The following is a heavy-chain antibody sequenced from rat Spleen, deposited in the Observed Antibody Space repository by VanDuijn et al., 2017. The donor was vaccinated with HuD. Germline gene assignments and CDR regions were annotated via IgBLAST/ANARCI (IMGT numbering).Heavy chain of an antibody. CDR2: ICYEGSST. D-gene: IGHD1-3*01. J-gene: IGHJ3*01. CDR3: ARPSYGFPFAY. CDR1: GFTFSDYY. Sequence: EVQLVESGGGLVQPGRSLKLSCAVSGFTFSDYYMAWVRQAPNKGLEWVASICYEGSSTYYRDSVKGRFTISRDNAKSTLYLQMDSLRSEDTATYYCARPSYGFPFAYWGQGTLVTVSS. V-gene: IGHV5-7*01.